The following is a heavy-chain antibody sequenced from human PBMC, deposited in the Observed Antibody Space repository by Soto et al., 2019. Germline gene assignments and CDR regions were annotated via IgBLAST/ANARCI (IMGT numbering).Heavy chain of an antibody. CDR1: GVSISSDNW. CDR2: IFHGGST. CDR3: ARRVAGTGKIDY. D-gene: IGHD6-19*01. J-gene: IGHJ4*02. V-gene: IGHV4-4*02. Sequence: QVQLQESGPGLVKPSGTLSLTCTVSGVSISSDNWWNWVRQPPGKGLEWIGEIFHGGSTNYDPSLESRVTLSVDKSNNQVSLILTSLTAADAAVYYCARRVAGTGKIDYGGQGTLVTVSS.